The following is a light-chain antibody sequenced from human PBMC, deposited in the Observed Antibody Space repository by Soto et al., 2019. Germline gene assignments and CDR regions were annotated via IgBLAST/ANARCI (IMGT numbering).Light chain of an antibody. Sequence: QSALTQPPSASGSLGQSVTISCTGTSSDVGGYNYVSWHQQHPGKAPKVMIYEVTKRPPGVPDRFSGSKSGNTTSLTVSGLQAEDDAVYYCSSFAGGGNPVLLGGGTKLTVL. V-gene: IGLV2-8*01. CDR1: SSDVGGYNY. CDR3: SSFAGGGNPVL. CDR2: EVT. J-gene: IGLJ2*01.